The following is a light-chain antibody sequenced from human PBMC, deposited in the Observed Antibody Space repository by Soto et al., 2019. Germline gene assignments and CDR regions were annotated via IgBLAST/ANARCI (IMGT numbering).Light chain of an antibody. Sequence: IQMTQSPSTLSASVGDRVTITCRASQSISSWLAWYQQKPGKATKLLIYDASSLESGVTTRFSGSGSGTEFTLTIGSLQPDDFATYYCQQYSSYLYTFGQGTKLEIK. V-gene: IGKV1-5*01. J-gene: IGKJ2*01. CDR3: QQYSSYLYT. CDR2: DAS. CDR1: QSISSW.